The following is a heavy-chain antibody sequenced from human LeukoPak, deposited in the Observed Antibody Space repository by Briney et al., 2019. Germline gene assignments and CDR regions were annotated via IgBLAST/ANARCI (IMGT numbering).Heavy chain of an antibody. CDR2: ISPDSTFI. Sequence: TGGFLRLSCAASGFTFSSYSMNWVRQAPGKGLEWVSSISPDSTFIPQADSVKGRFTISRDNSKNSLYLQMESLRVEDTAVYYCANFQTVGVKPFEHWGQGTLVTVSS. J-gene: IGHJ5*02. CDR3: ANFQTVGVKPFEH. D-gene: IGHD1-26*01. V-gene: IGHV3-21*01. CDR1: GFTFSSYS.